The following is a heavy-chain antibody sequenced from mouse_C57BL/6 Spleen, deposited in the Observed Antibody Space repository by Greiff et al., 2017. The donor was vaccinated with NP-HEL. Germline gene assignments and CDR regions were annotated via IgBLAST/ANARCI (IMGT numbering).Heavy chain of an antibody. D-gene: IGHD1-1*01. CDR3: ARDYYGSSHFSMDY. V-gene: IGHV1-82*01. Sequence: QVQLQQSGPELVKPGASVKISCKASGYAFSSSWMNWVKQRPGKGLEWIGRIYPGDGGTNYNGKFKGKATLTADKSSSTAYMQLSSLTSEDSAVYFCARDYYGSSHFSMDYWGQGTSVTVSS. J-gene: IGHJ4*01. CDR1: GYAFSSSW. CDR2: IYPGDGGT.